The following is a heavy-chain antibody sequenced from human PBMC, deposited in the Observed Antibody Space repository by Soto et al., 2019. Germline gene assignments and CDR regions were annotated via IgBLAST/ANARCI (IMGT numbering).Heavy chain of an antibody. V-gene: IGHV1-46*03. CDR2: INPNGGST. D-gene: IGHD6-6*01. J-gene: IGHJ6*03. Sequence: ASVKVSCKASGYTFTNYGITWVRQAPGQGLEWMGVINPNGGSTVYAQKFQGRVTLTRDTSTSTVYVELSSLRSDDTAVYFCVRATAARQRDYSYHYYLHIWGKGTTVTVSS. CDR3: VRATAARQRDYSYHYYLHI. CDR1: GYTFTNYG.